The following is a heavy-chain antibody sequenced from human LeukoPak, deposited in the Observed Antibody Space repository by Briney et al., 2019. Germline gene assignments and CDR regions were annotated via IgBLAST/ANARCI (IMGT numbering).Heavy chain of an antibody. Sequence: GGSLRLSCAASGFTFSSQGMHWVRQAPGKGLEWVALIWYDGGNKYYADSVKGRFTISRDNSKNTLHLQMNSLRAEDTAVYYCARGYDTSGYYHDYWGQGTLVTVSS. D-gene: IGHD3-22*01. CDR1: GFTFSSQG. CDR3: ARGYDTSGYYHDY. CDR2: IWYDGGNK. V-gene: IGHV3-33*01. J-gene: IGHJ4*02.